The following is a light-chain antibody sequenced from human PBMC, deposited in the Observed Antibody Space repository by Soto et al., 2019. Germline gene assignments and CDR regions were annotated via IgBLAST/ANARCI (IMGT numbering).Light chain of an antibody. J-gene: IGKJ1*01. CDR3: QQYGSTPRT. CDR2: CAS. Sequence: EIVLTQSPDTLSLSPGERATLSCRASQSVSSSYLAWYQQKPGQAPRLLMYCASTRATGIPDRFSGSGSETDFTLTISRLEPEDFAVYYCQQYGSTPRTFWQGTGVEMK. CDR1: QSVSSSY. V-gene: IGKV3-20*01.